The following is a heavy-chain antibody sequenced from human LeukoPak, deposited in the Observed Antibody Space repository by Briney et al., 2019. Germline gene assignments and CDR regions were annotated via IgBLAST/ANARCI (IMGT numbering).Heavy chain of an antibody. CDR1: GFTFNDYA. CDR2: ISGDGGST. J-gene: IGHJ3*02. CDR3: AEKGRGGAPDAFDI. D-gene: IGHD3-16*01. Sequence: GGSLRLSCAASGFTFNDYAIHWVRQAPGKGLEWVSLISGDGGSTYYADSVKGRFTISRDNSKNSLYLQMNSLRPEDTALYYCAEKGRGGAPDAFDIWGQGTMVTVSS. V-gene: IGHV3-43*02.